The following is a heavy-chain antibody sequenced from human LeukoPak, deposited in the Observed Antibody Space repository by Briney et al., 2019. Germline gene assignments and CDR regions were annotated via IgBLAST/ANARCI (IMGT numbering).Heavy chain of an antibody. CDR2: ISGSGGST. V-gene: IGHV3-23*01. CDR3: WGTVRNKFWDIVVVPAAVNFDY. J-gene: IGHJ4*02. CDR1: GFTFSSYA. Sequence: GGSLRLSCAASGFTFSSYAMSWVRQAPGKGLEWVSAISGSGGSTYYAVSVKGRFTISRDNSKNTLYLQMNSLRAEDTAVYYCWGTVRNKFWDIVVVPAAVNFDYWGQGTLVTVSS. D-gene: IGHD2-2*01.